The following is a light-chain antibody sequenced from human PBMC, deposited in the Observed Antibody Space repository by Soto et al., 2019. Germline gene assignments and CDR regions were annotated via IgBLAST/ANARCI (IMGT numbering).Light chain of an antibody. J-gene: IGKJ4*01. V-gene: IGKV1-5*01. CDR2: DAS. CDR1: QSISSW. CDR3: QQYNSYSPN. Sequence: DIRMTQSSATLSAYVGDRDTITCRASQSISSWLAWYQQKPGKAPKLLIYDASSLESGVPSRFSGSGSGTEFTLTISSLQPDDFATYYCQQYNSYSPNFGGGTKV.